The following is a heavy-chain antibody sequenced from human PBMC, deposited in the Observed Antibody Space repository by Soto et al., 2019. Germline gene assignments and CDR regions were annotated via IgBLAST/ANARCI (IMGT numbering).Heavy chain of an antibody. D-gene: IGHD6-13*01. CDR3: AKDVVAAGYLDV. CDR1: GFTFSSYG. J-gene: IGHJ6*02. Sequence: QVQLVESGGGVVQPGRSLRLSCAASGFTFSSYGMHWVRQAPGKGLEWVAVIWYDGSNKYYADSVKGRFTISRDNSKNTLYLQMNSLRAEDTAVYYCAKDVVAAGYLDVWGQGTTVTVSS. V-gene: IGHV3-33*06. CDR2: IWYDGSNK.